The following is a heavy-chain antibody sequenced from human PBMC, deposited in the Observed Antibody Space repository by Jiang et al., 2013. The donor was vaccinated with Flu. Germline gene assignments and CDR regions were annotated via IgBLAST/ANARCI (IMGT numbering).Heavy chain of an antibody. V-gene: IGHV3-43*02. CDR1: GFKFDDYA. Sequence: VQLVESGGGVVQPGGSLRLSCAASGFKFDDYAMHWVRQVPGKGLEWVSLISGDGVNILYADSVKGRFTISRDDSRNSLFLQMNSLRTEDSALYYCAKDSERLSVGLFDYWGQGALVTVSS. J-gene: IGHJ4*02. D-gene: IGHD1-1*01. CDR2: ISGDGVNI. CDR3: AKDSERLSVGLFDY.